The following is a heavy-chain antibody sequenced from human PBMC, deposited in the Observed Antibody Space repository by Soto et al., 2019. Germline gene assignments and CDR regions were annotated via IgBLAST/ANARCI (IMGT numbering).Heavy chain of an antibody. Sequence: SETLSLTCAVSGDSISRGGYSWTWIRQPPGKALEWIGNIYDSGSTSYNPSLKSRVTISVDRSRTQFSLKMSSVTAADTAVYYCARGRVVVPAAVMFNCLDPWGQGALVTVSS. CDR1: GDSISRGGYS. D-gene: IGHD2-2*01. V-gene: IGHV4-30-2*01. CDR2: IYDSGST. J-gene: IGHJ5*02. CDR3: ARGRVVVPAAVMFNCLDP.